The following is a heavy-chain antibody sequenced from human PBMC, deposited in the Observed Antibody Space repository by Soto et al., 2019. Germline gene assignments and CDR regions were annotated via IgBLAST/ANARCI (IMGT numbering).Heavy chain of an antibody. CDR3: TRETVAGITGLDY. V-gene: IGHV3-23*01. CDR2: ISVSDAFI. CDR1: GFNVGAFA. Sequence: GSLRLSCAASGFNVGAFAVNWVRQAPGKGLEWVSGISVSDAFIYYADSVRGRFSISRDASENILYLQMNSLRVDDTALCYCTRETVAGITGLDYWGPGTLVTVSS. J-gene: IGHJ4*02. D-gene: IGHD1-20*01.